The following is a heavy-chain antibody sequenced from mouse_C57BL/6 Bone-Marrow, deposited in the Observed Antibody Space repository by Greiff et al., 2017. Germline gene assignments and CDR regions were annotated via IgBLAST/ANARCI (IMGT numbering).Heavy chain of an antibody. CDR1: GYTFTDDY. J-gene: IGHJ3*01. V-gene: IGHV1-26*01. CDR2: INPNNGGT. D-gene: IGHD1-1*01. Sequence: EVKLQQSGPELVKPGASVKISCKASGYTFTDDYMNWVKQSHGKSLEWIGDINPNNGGTSYNQKFKGKATLTVDKSSSTAYMELRSLTSEDSAVYYGARGKVYYYGPGFAYWGQGTLVTVSA. CDR3: ARGKVYYYGPGFAY.